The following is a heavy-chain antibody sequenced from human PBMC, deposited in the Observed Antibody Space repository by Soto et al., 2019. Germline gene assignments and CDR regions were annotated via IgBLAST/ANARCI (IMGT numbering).Heavy chain of an antibody. V-gene: IGHV1-46*01. CDR2: FLASGGNT. J-gene: IGHJ4*02. D-gene: IGHD3-3*02. CDR3: ARGGATIFGVIDS. CDR1: GYSFFSYY. Sequence: ASVKVSCKASGYSFFSYYIHWVRQAPGQGLEWMGRFLASGGNTDYAQRFRGRVSMTRDTSTTNTVSLELTSLTSDDTAMYYCARGGATIFGVIDSWGQGTLVTVSS.